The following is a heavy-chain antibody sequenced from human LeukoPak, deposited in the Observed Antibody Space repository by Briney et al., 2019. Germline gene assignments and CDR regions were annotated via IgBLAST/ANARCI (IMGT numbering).Heavy chain of an antibody. CDR1: GYTFTSYG. J-gene: IGHJ3*02. V-gene: IGHV1-18*01. CDR3: ARGTTTVVTPHDAFDI. CDR2: ISAYNGNT. D-gene: IGHD4-23*01. Sequence: GASVKVSCKASGYTFTSYGISWVRQAPGQGLEWMGWISAYNGNTNYAQKLQGRVTMTTDTSTSTAYMELRSLRSDDTAVYYCARGTTTVVTPHDAFDIWGQGTMVTVSS.